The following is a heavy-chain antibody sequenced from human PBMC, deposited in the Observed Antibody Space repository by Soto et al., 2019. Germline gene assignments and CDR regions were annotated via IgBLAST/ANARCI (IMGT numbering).Heavy chain of an antibody. J-gene: IGHJ5*02. CDR2: SGTTGTT. V-gene: IGHV3-23*01. CDR3: AKDAASGNGMLDWFDP. CDR1: GFSFSTYA. Sequence: EVQLLESGGGLVQPGGSLRLSCAGSGFSFSTYAISWVRQAPGKGLEWVSASGTTGTTYYADSVKGRFTISRDNSKNTVYLQMTSLGAEDTAIYYCAKDAASGNGMLDWFDPWGQGTLVTVSS. D-gene: IGHD6-13*01.